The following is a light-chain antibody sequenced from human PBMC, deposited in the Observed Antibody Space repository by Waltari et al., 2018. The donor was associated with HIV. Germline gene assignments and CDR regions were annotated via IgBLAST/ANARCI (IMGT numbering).Light chain of an antibody. Sequence: YELTQPPSVSVAPGQTAMITCGGNNIKSNSVQWYQQKPGQALVLVIYFDLDRPAGIPERVSGYVSGNTVSLTSSRVDAGDEADYYCQVWDRSSDQVIFGGGTKLTGL. CDR3: QVWDRSSDQVI. CDR2: FDL. CDR1: NIKSNS. J-gene: IGLJ2*01. V-gene: IGLV3-21*04.